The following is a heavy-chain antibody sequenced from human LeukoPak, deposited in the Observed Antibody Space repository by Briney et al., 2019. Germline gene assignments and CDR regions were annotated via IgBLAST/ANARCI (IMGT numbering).Heavy chain of an antibody. Sequence: SKTLSLTCTVSGGSISSYYWSWIRQPPGKGLEWIGYFYYSGSTSYNPSLKSRVTTSVDTAKNQFSLKLSSVTAADTAVYYCARVGGYTYGYEFDYWGQGTLVTVSS. J-gene: IGHJ4*02. V-gene: IGHV4-59*01. D-gene: IGHD5-18*01. CDR2: FYYSGST. CDR1: GGSISSYY. CDR3: ARVGGYTYGYEFDY.